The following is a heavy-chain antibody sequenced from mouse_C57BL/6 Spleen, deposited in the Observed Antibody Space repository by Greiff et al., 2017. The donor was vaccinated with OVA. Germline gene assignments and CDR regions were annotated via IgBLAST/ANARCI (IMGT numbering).Heavy chain of an antibody. V-gene: IGHV7-3*01. CDR3: ARYGYGYQWYIDV. CDR2: IRNKANGSTT. Sequence: EVHLVESGGGLVQPGGSLSLSCAASGFNFTDYYMSWVRQPPGQALEWFGFIRNKANGSTTESSASVKGRFTISRANSQSILYLQMNALRAEDSATYYGARYGYGYQWYIDVWGTGTTVTVSS. J-gene: IGHJ1*03. D-gene: IGHD2-2*01. CDR1: GFNFTDYY.